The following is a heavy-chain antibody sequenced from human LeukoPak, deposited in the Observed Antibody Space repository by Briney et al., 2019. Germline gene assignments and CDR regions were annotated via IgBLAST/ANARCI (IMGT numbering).Heavy chain of an antibody. CDR3: ARRRIAVVRASGGFYYMDV. CDR2: INHSGST. Sequence: SETLSLTCTVSGGSISSGDYYWSWIRQPPGKGLEWIGEINHSGSTNYNPSLKSRVTISVDTSKNQFSLKLSSVTAADTAVYYCARRRIAVVRASGGFYYMDVWGKGTTVTVSS. CDR1: GGSISSGDYY. J-gene: IGHJ6*03. V-gene: IGHV4-39*07. D-gene: IGHD6-19*01.